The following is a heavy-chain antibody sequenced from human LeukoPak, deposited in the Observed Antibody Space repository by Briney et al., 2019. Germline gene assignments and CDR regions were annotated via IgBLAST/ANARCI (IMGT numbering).Heavy chain of an antibody. CDR3: ARDDETRISYYFDY. CDR2: INWNGGST. J-gene: IGHJ4*02. CDR1: GLTFYDYG. Sequence: PGGSLRLSCAASGLTFYDYGMSCVRHAPGKGLEWVSGINWNGGSTGYADSVKGRFTISRDNAKNSLYLQMNSLRAEDTALYYCARDDETRISYYFDYWGQGSLVTVSS. V-gene: IGHV3-20*04.